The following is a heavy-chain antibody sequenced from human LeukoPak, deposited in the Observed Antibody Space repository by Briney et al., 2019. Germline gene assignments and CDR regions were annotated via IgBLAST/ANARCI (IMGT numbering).Heavy chain of an antibody. J-gene: IGHJ4*02. Sequence: ASVKVSCKASGYTFTSYGISWVRQAPGQGLEWMGWISAYNGNTNFAQKLQGRVTMTTDTSTSTAYMDLRSLRSDDTAVYYCARDQAATNTQVRFCLDWGQGTLITVSS. CDR2: ISAYNGNT. V-gene: IGHV1-18*01. CDR1: GYTFTSYG. CDR3: ARDQAATNTQVRFCLD. D-gene: IGHD3-9*01.